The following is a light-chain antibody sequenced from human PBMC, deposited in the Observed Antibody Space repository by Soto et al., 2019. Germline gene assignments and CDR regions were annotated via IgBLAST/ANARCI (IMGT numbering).Light chain of an antibody. CDR2: DAS. Sequence: EIVLTQSPATLSLSPGERATLSCRASQSVNSYLAWYQQKPGQAPRLLIYDASNRATGIPARFSGNGSGTDFTLTISSLEPEDFAVYYCQQRSNWWTFGQGTKVEIK. V-gene: IGKV3-11*01. CDR1: QSVNSY. CDR3: QQRSNWWT. J-gene: IGKJ1*01.